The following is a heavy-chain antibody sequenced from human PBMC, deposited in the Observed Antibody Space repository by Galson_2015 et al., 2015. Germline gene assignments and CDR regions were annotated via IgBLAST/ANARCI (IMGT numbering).Heavy chain of an antibody. V-gene: IGHV4-39*01. CDR1: GGSISSSSYY. J-gene: IGHJ3*02. D-gene: IGHD3-22*01. Sequence: SETLSLTCTVSGGSISSSSYYWGWIRQPPGKGLEWIGSIYYSGSTYYNPSLKSRVTISVDTSKNQFSLKLSSVTAADTAVYYCARHLYYYDSSGPVGAFDIWGQGTMVTVSS. CDR2: IYYSGST. CDR3: ARHLYYYDSSGPVGAFDI.